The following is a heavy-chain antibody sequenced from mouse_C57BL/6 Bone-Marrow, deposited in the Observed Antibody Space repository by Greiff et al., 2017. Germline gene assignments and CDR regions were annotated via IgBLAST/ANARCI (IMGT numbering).Heavy chain of an antibody. V-gene: IGHV2-2*01. J-gene: IGHJ4*01. CDR3: ARNRDILPPMDY. CDR2: IGSGGGT. CDR1: GFSLTGYG. D-gene: IGHD1-1*01. Sequence: VQRQQSGPGLVQPSQSLSITCTASGFSLTGYGVYWVRQSPGKGLEWLGVIGSGGGTDYNAASISRLSTSKDNSKSQVFCKMNSLQADDKAIYYGARNRDILPPMDYWGKGTSVTVSS.